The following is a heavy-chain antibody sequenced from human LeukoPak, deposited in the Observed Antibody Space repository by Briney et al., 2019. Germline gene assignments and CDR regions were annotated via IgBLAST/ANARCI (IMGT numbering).Heavy chain of an antibody. CDR3: ASNIVVVPAAIHDAFDI. V-gene: IGHV4-30-2*01. CDR1: GGSISSGGYY. D-gene: IGHD2-2*01. CDR2: IYHSGST. Sequence: SQTLSLTCTVSGGSISSGGYYWSWIRQPPGKGLEWIGYIYHSGSTYYNPSLKSRVTISVDRSKNQFSLKLSSVTAADTAVYYCASNIVVVPAAIHDAFDIWGQGTMVTVSS. J-gene: IGHJ3*02.